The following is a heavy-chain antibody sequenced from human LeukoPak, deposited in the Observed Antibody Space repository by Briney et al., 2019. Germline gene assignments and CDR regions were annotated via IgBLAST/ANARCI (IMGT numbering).Heavy chain of an antibody. V-gene: IGHV5-51*01. CDR2: IYPGDSDT. J-gene: IGHJ3*01. D-gene: IGHD3-22*01. Sequence: GESLKISCKGSEYSFTNYWIGWVRQMPGKGLEWMGIIYPGDSDTKYSPSLQGQVTISADKSIATAYLQWSSLKASDTAMYYCARLRLGYDNSGPYYAEAFDLWGQGTMVTVSS. CDR1: EYSFTNYW. CDR3: ARLRLGYDNSGPYYAEAFDL.